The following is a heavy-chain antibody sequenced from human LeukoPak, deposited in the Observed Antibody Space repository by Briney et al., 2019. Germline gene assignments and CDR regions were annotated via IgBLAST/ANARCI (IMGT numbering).Heavy chain of an antibody. D-gene: IGHD3-22*01. J-gene: IGHJ4*02. CDR1: GGSISSGGYS. Sequence: TSSETLSLTCAVSGGSISSGGYSWSWIRQPPGKGLEWIGYIYHSGSTYYNPSLKSRVTISVDRSKNQFSLKLSSVTAADTAVYYCARGGYYDSSESWYFDYWGQGTLVTVSS. CDR3: ARGGYYDSSESWYFDY. V-gene: IGHV4-30-2*01. CDR2: IYHSGST.